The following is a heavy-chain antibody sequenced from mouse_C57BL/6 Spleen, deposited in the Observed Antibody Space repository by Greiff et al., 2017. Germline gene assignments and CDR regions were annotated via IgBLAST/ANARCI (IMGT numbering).Heavy chain of an antibody. V-gene: IGHV5-9-1*02. D-gene: IGHD2-3*01. CDR3: TRGDGYYEAMDY. CDR2: ISSGGDYI. CDR1: GFTFSSYA. Sequence: EVQVVESGEGLVKPGGSLKLSCAASGFTFSSYAMSWVRQTPEKRLEWVAYISSGGDYIYYADTVKGRFTISRDNARNTLYLQMSSLKSEDTAMYYCTRGDGYYEAMDYWGQGTSVTVSS. J-gene: IGHJ4*01.